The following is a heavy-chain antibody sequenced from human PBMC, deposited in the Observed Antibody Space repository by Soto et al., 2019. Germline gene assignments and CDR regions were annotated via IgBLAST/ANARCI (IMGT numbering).Heavy chain of an antibody. CDR2: FYYGGSS. D-gene: IGHD6-13*01. Sequence: SETLSLTCTVSGGAVRGDNYYWNWIRETPGKGLEWIGYFYYGGSSNYNPSLQSRVTIPADTSKSQFSLNLSSVTAADTAIYYCARGLVSRSSLDAFDIWGQGIMVTVSS. CDR1: GGAVRGDNYY. V-gene: IGHV4-61*01. CDR3: ARGLVSRSSLDAFDI. J-gene: IGHJ3*02.